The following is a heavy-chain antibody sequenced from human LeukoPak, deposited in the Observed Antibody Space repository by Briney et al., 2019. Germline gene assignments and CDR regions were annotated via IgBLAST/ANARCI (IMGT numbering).Heavy chain of an antibody. V-gene: IGHV1-18*01. Sequence: ASVKVSCKASGYTFTSYGISWVRQAPGQGLEWMGWISIYNGNTNYAQKLQGRVTMTTDTSTSTAYMELRSLRSDDTALYYCARGYYDILTGPLPYWGQGTLVTVSS. CDR2: ISIYNGNT. J-gene: IGHJ4*02. CDR3: ARGYYDILTGPLPY. D-gene: IGHD3-9*01. CDR1: GYTFTSYG.